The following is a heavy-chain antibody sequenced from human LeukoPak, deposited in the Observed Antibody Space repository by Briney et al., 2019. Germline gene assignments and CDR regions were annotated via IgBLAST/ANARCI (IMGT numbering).Heavy chain of an antibody. J-gene: IGHJ3*02. CDR1: GYSISSGFY. CDR3: ARDMMGYDDAFDI. Sequence: PSETLSLTCTVSGYSISSGFYWGWIRQPPGKGLEWIGSIYYSGSTFLNSSLKSRVTISVDTSNNQFSLKLSSVTAADTAVYYCARDMMGYDDAFDIWGQGTMVTVSS. D-gene: IGHD5-12*01. V-gene: IGHV4-38-2*02. CDR2: IYYSGST.